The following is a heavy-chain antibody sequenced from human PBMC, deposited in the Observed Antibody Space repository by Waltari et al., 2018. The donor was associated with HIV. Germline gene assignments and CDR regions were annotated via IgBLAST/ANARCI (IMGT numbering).Heavy chain of an antibody. Sequence: EVQLVESGGGLVKPGGSLRLSCAASGFTFSSYSMNWDRQAPGKGLEWVSSISSSSSYIYYADSVKGRFTISRDNAKNSLYLQMNSLRAEDTAVYYCARGDYRVVYFDYWGQGTLVTVSS. D-gene: IGHD4-17*01. CDR1: GFTFSSYS. CDR3: ARGDYRVVYFDY. V-gene: IGHV3-21*01. J-gene: IGHJ4*02. CDR2: ISSSSSYI.